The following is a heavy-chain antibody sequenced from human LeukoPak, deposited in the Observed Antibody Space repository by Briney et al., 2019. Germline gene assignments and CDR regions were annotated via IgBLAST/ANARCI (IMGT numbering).Heavy chain of an antibody. V-gene: IGHV3-23*01. D-gene: IGHD3-10*02. CDR1: GFTFSSYA. Sequence: GGSLRLSCAASGFTFSSYAMSWVRQAPGKGLEWVSAISGSGGSTYYADSAKGRFLISRDDSQNLVFMQMNSLTAEDTAIYYCVSHSRIDVRADFAYWGQGTLVTVSS. CDR3: VSHSRIDVRADFAY. CDR2: ISGSGGST. J-gene: IGHJ4*02.